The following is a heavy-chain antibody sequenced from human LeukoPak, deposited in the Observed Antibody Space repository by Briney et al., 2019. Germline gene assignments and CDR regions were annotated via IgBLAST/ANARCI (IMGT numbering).Heavy chain of an antibody. CDR3: ARHQTPPYYSSSWHDFMRGGAWFDP. CDR2: IYYSGST. J-gene: IGHJ5*02. Sequence: SETLSLTCTASGGSISSSSYYWGWIRQPPGKGLEWIGSIYYSGSTYYNPSLKSRVTISVDTSKNQFSLKLSSVTAADTAVYYCARHQTPPYYSSSWHDFMRGGAWFDPWGQGTLVTVSS. D-gene: IGHD6-13*01. CDR1: GGSISSSSYY. V-gene: IGHV4-39*01.